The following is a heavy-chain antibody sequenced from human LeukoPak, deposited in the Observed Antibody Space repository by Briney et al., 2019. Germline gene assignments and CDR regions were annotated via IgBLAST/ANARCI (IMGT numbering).Heavy chain of an antibody. CDR3: ARPPWYYYDSSGYDAFDI. CDR1: GFTFSSYS. Sequence: GGSLRLSCAASGFTFSSYSMNWARHAPGKGLEWVSYISSSSSTIYYADSVKGRFTISRDNAKNSLYLQINSLRAEDTAVYYCARPPWYYYDSSGYDAFDIWGQGTMVTVSS. V-gene: IGHV3-48*01. J-gene: IGHJ3*02. CDR2: ISSSSSTI. D-gene: IGHD3-22*01.